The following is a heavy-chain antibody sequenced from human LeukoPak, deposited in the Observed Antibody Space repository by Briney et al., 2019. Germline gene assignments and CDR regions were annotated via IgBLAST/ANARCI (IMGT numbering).Heavy chain of an antibody. CDR2: ISYDGSNK. CDR3: ARDDYTSYYFDY. V-gene: IGHV3-30*04. J-gene: IGHJ4*02. Sequence: GSLRLSCAASGFTFSSYAMHWVRQAPGKGVEWVAVISYDGSNKYYADSVKGRFTISRDNSKNTLYLQMNSLRAEDTAVYYCARDDYTSYYFDYWGQGTLVTVSS. CDR1: GFTFSSYA. D-gene: IGHD4-11*01.